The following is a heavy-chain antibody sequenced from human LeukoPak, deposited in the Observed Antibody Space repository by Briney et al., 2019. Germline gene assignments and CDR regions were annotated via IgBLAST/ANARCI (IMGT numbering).Heavy chain of an antibody. CDR1: DYSISSGYY. V-gene: IGHV4-38-2*02. CDR2: IYHSGST. J-gene: IGHJ4*02. CDR3: ARLRYYGSGSYSRYFFDY. Sequence: SETLSLTCTVSDYSISSGYYWGWIRQPPGKGLEWIGSIYHSGSTYYNPSLKSRVTISVDTSKNQFSLKLSSVTAADTAVYYCARLRYYGSGSYSRYFFDYWGQGTLVTVSS. D-gene: IGHD3-10*01.